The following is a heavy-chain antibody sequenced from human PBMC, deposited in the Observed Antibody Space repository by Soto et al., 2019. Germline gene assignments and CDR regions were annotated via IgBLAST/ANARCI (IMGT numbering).Heavy chain of an antibody. D-gene: IGHD2-15*01. CDR2: IDSDGSRI. Sequence: EVQLVESGGGLVQPGESLRLSCAASGFTFSNYWMHWVRQAPGKGLVWVSRIDSDGSRITYADFVKGRFTISRDNAKNTVYLHMNSLTAEDMAVSYCVRTSLVVAVATREDFWGQGSLVTLSS. CDR3: VRTSLVVAVATREDF. CDR1: GFTFSNYW. J-gene: IGHJ4*02. V-gene: IGHV3-74*01.